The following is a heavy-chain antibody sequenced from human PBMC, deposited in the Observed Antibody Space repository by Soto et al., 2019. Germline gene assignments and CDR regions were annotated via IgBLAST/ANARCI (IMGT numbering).Heavy chain of an antibody. CDR3: ARQGTTLGVGLDWYVDL. CDR1: GFTFSDYY. CDR2: ISSSGSII. D-gene: IGHD3-3*01. J-gene: IGHJ2*01. Sequence: QVQLVESGGGLVEPGGSLRLSCVASGFTFSDYYMSWIRQTPGKGAEWLAYISSSGSIIKFADSLKGRFTISRDNGKRSVFLQMDSLRAEDTAVYYCARQGTTLGVGLDWYVDLWGRGTLVTVSS. V-gene: IGHV3-11*01.